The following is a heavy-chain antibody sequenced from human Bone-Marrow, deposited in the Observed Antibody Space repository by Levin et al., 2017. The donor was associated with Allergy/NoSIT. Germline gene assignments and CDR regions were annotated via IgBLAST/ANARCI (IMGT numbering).Heavy chain of an antibody. CDR1: GFTFSSYA. D-gene: IGHD2-15*01. J-gene: IGHJ5*02. Sequence: GGSLRLSCAASGFTFSSYAMSWVRQAPGKGLEWVSAISGSGGSTYYADSVKGRFTISRDNSKNTLYLHMNSLRAEDTAVYYCAKDPHGLLQSPAGWRVGWFDPWGQGTLVTVSS. CDR3: AKDPHGLLQSPAGWRVGWFDP. V-gene: IGHV3-23*01. CDR2: ISGSGGST.